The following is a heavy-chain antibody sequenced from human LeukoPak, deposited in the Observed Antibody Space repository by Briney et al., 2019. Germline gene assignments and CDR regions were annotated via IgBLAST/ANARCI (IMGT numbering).Heavy chain of an antibody. Sequence: GGSLRLSCAVSGFTFSSHAMSWVRQAPGKGLEWVSAISGGGGTTYYADSVKGRVTISRDNSKNTLSLQMNSLRAEDTAVYYCAKDPHLLWFGTISDWGQGTLVTVSS. V-gene: IGHV3-23*01. CDR1: GFTFSSHA. CDR3: AKDPHLLWFGTISD. D-gene: IGHD3-10*01. CDR2: ISGGGGTT. J-gene: IGHJ4*02.